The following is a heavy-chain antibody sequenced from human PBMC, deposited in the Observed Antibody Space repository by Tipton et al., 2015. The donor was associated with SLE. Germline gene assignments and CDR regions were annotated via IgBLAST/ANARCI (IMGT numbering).Heavy chain of an antibody. CDR3: ARHHSLLRRFDP. CDR1: GGSLSTNDF. D-gene: IGHD5-12*01. CDR2: ISHTGST. J-gene: IGHJ5*02. Sequence: TLSLTCGISGGSLSTNDFWSWVRQLPGKGLEWIAEISHTGSTNVNSSLKSRVSISLDTAKNQFSLRLSSVTAADTAVYFCARHHSLLRRFDPWGQGTLVTVSS. V-gene: IGHV4-4*01.